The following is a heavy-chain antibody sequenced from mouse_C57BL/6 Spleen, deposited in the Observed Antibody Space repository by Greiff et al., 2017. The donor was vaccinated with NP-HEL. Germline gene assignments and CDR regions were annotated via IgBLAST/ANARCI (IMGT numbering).Heavy chain of an antibody. Sequence: EVQRVESGGGLVKPGGSLKLSCAASGFTFSDYGMHWVRQAPEKGLEWVAYISSGSSTIYYADTVKGRFTISRDNAKNTLFLQMTSLRSEDTAMYYCARRENDYGYAMDYWGQGTSVTVSS. CDR1: GFTFSDYG. D-gene: IGHD1-1*02. J-gene: IGHJ4*01. CDR2: ISSGSSTI. CDR3: ARRENDYGYAMDY. V-gene: IGHV5-17*01.